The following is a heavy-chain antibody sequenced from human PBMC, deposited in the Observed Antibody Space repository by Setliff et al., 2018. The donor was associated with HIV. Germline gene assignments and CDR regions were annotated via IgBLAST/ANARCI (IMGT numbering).Heavy chain of an antibody. J-gene: IGHJ3*02. V-gene: IGHV4-39*01. D-gene: IGHD2-15*01. Sequence: PSETLSLTCTVSGPSINSGSHNWGWIRQPPGKGLEWIATLHFTGTTYYNPSLKSRVTISTATSKNQLSLKLSSVTAADTAVYYCARRIQLRDSSGRSCWTFDIWGQGTMVTVSS. CDR3: ARRIQLRDSSGRSCWTFDI. CDR1: GPSINSGSHN. CDR2: LHFTGTT.